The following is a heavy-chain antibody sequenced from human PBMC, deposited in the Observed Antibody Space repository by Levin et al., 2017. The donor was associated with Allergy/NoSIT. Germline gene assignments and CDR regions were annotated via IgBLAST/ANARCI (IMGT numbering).Heavy chain of an antibody. Sequence: ASVKVSCKASGHTFSNTNSGFTWVRQAPGQGLEWIGWITTNNGNTNYAEKLRGRVTMTADTSTSTGYMELRSLRSDDTAVYFCARVTFQSDPRYWADDYWGQGTLVTVSS. CDR1: GHTFSNTNSG. CDR2: ITTNNGNT. D-gene: IGHD2-15*01. CDR3: ARVTFQSDPRYWADDY. J-gene: IGHJ4*02. V-gene: IGHV1-18*04.